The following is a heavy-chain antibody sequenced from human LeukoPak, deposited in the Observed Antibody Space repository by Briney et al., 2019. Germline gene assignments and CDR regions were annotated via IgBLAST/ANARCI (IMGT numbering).Heavy chain of an antibody. V-gene: IGHV1-2*02. CDR3: ARGPPQLGMHDPFDI. J-gene: IGHJ3*02. CDR1: GDTFTGHY. CDR2: INPDSGRA. Sequence: GASVKVSCKTPGDTFTGHYVHRVRQAPGQGLEWMGWINPDSGRADSAQKFQGTVAMTRDTSLTTVYLELSRLRRDDTAVYFCARGPPQLGMHDPFDIWGQGTTVTVS. D-gene: IGHD7-27*01.